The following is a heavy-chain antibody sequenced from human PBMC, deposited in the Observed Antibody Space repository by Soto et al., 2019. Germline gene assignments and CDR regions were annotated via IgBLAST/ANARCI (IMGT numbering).Heavy chain of an antibody. J-gene: IGHJ4*02. V-gene: IGHV1-46*01. D-gene: IGHD2-8*01. Sequence: QVQLVQSGAEVKKPGASAKVSCKASGYTFTDYYIHWVRQAPGQGLEWMGMINPSGGSTDYAQKCRGRGTMTRDTATGTVYMELSSLRSEDTAVYYCARPPFPGCINAVCYPFDYWGQGTLVTVSS. CDR3: ARPPFPGCINAVCYPFDY. CDR2: INPSGGST. CDR1: GYTFTDYY.